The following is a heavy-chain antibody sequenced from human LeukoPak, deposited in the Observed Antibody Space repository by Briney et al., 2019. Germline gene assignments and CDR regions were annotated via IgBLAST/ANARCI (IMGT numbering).Heavy chain of an antibody. CDR1: GGTFSSYA. J-gene: IGHJ4*02. CDR3: ARGPPVEVGAISY. CDR2: IIPIFGTA. Sequence: ASVKVSCKASGGTFSSYAISWVRQAPGQGLEWMGGIIPIFGTANYAQKFQGRVTMTTDTSTNTAYMELRSLRSDDTAVYYCARGPPVEVGAISYWGQGTLVTVSS. D-gene: IGHD1-26*01. V-gene: IGHV1-69*05.